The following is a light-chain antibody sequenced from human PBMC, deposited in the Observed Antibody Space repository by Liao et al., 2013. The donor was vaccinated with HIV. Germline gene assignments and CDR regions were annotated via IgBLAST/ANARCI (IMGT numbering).Light chain of an antibody. V-gene: IGLV3-21*01. CDR2: YDS. Sequence: SNVLTQPPSVSVAPGMTARITCGGNSIGSKSVHWYQQKPGLAPVVVIYYDSDRPSGIPERFSGSNSGNTATLTISGTQAMDEADYFCQAWDRSAAVVFGGGTKLTVL. J-gene: IGLJ2*01. CDR1: SIGSKS. CDR3: QAWDRSAAVV.